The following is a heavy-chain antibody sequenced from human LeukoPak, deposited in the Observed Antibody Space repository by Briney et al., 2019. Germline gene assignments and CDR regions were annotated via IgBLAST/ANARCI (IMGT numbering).Heavy chain of an antibody. CDR2: ISSSSRHI. V-gene: IGHV3-21*01. Sequence: PGGSLRLSCAASGFTFSSYSMNWVRQAPGKGLEWVSSISSSSRHIYYVDSLKGRFTISRDNAKNSLYLQMNSLRAEDTAVYYCARGTMFPYYFDYWGQGTLVTVSS. CDR3: ARGTMFPYYFDY. CDR1: GFTFSSYS. D-gene: IGHD3-10*02. J-gene: IGHJ4*02.